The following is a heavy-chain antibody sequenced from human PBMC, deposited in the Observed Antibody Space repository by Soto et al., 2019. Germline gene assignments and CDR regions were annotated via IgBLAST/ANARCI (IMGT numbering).Heavy chain of an antibody. D-gene: IGHD4-17*01. Sequence: SETLSLTCTVSGGSISSYYWSWIRQPPGKGLEWIGYIYYSGSTNYNPSLKSRVTISVDTSKNQFSLKLSSVTAADTAVYYCARDYGGNSDYWGQGTLVTVSS. J-gene: IGHJ4*02. CDR1: GGSISSYY. CDR3: ARDYGGNSDY. V-gene: IGHV4-59*12. CDR2: IYYSGST.